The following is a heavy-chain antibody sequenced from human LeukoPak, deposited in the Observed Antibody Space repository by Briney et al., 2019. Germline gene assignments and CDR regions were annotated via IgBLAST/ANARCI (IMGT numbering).Heavy chain of an antibody. V-gene: IGHV3-48*03. D-gene: IGHD6-19*01. CDR2: ISGSGSTI. CDR3: ARQSIAVAGDY. CDR1: GFTFSSYE. J-gene: IGHJ4*02. Sequence: QTGGSLRLSCAASGFTFSSYEVNWVRQAPGKGLEWVSYISGSGSTIYYADSVKGRFTISRDNAKNSLYLQMNSLRAEDTAVYYCARQSIAVAGDYWGQGTLVTVSS.